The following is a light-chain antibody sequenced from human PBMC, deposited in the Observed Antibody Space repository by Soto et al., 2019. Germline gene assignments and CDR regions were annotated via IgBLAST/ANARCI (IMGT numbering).Light chain of an antibody. CDR2: AAS. V-gene: IGKV1-39*01. CDR1: QSISSY. Sequence: DIQMTQSPSSLSASVGDRVTITCRASQSISSYLNWYQQKPGKAPKLLIYAASSLQSGVPSRFSGSGSGTDFTLTISSLQPEDFATYYCQQSYSIFMYTFGQGPKLAIK. J-gene: IGKJ2*01. CDR3: QQSYSIFMYT.